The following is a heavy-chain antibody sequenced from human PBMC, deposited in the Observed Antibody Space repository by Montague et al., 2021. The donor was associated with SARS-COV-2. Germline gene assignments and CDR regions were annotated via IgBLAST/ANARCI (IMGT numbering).Heavy chain of an antibody. CDR3: ARDLGNLYDFWSTNYGMDA. Sequence: SETLSLTCTVSGGSISSGGYYWSWIRQHPGKGLEWIGYIYYSGSTYYNPSLKSRVTISVDTSKNQFSLKLSSVTAADTAVYYCARDLGNLYDFWSTNYGMDAWGQGTTVTVSS. CDR1: GGSISSGGYY. J-gene: IGHJ6*02. V-gene: IGHV4-31*03. CDR2: IYYSGST. D-gene: IGHD3-3*01.